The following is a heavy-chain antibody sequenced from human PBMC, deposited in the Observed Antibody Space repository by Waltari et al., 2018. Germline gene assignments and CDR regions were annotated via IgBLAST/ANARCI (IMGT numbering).Heavy chain of an antibody. Sequence: EVQLLESGGGLVQPGGSLRLSCVASGLTFSNCPMSWVHQTPGKGLQWVSSISTSGDLTYYADSVRGRFTVSRDNSKNTLYLQMNSLRAEDTATYYCAKIGVSGHWYFDLWGRGTLVTVSS. CDR3: AKIGVSGHWYFDL. CDR1: GLTFSNCP. J-gene: IGHJ2*01. D-gene: IGHD6-19*01. V-gene: IGHV3-23*01. CDR2: ISTSGDLT.